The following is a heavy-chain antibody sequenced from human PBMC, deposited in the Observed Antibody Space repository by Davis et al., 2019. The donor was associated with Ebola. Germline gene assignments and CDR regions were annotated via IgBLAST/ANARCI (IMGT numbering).Heavy chain of an antibody. CDR3: ARQIAAAWYFDL. Sequence: GESLKISCTGSGYSFTSYWISWVRQMPGKGLEWTGRIDPSDSYTNYSPSFQGQVTISADKSISTAYLQSSSLKASDTAMYYCARQIAAAWYFDLWGRGTLVTVSS. CDR1: GYSFTSYW. V-gene: IGHV5-10-1*04. D-gene: IGHD6-13*01. J-gene: IGHJ2*01. CDR2: IDPSDSYT.